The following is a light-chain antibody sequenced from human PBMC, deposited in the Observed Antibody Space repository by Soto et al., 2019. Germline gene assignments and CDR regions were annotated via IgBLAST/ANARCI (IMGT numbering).Light chain of an antibody. J-gene: IGLJ2*01. Sequence: QSVLTQPPSVSAAPRQRVTMSCSGSSSNIGNNAVNWYQQLPGKAPKLLIYYDDLLPSGVSDRFSGSKSGTSASLAISGLQSEDEADYYCATWDYSMNGVLFGGGTQLTVL. CDR1: SSNIGNNA. CDR3: ATWDYSMNGVL. CDR2: YDD. V-gene: IGLV1-36*01.